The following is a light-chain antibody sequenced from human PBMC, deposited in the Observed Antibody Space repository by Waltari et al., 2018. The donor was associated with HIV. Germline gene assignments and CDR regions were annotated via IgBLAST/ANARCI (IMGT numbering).Light chain of an antibody. V-gene: IGLV1-47*01. Sequence: QPVLTQPPSASATPGQSLSISCSGGSSNIGRNYVFWYQQGANMAPKLHVSRNDQRPSGVPDRFSGSRSGTSASLVISGLRAEDEALYYCASWDDGLSGHVFGSGTTVFVL. CDR3: ASWDDGLSGHV. CDR1: SSNIGRNY. CDR2: RND. J-gene: IGLJ1*01.